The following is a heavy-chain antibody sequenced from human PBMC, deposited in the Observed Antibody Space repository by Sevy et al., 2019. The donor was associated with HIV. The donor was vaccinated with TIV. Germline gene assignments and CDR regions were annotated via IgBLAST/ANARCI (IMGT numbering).Heavy chain of an antibody. V-gene: IGHV3-23*01. Sequence: GGSLRLSCAASGFTFSSKAMSWVRQPPGKGLEWASAISGSGGSTYYADSVKGRFTISRDNSKNTLYLQMNSLRAEDTAVYYCAKAPQQAGPGAFDIWGQGTMVTVSS. D-gene: IGHD6-13*01. J-gene: IGHJ3*02. CDR3: AKAPQQAGPGAFDI. CDR1: GFTFSSKA. CDR2: ISGSGGST.